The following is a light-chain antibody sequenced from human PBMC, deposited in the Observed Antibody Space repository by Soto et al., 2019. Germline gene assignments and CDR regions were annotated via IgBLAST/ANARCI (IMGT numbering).Light chain of an antibody. V-gene: IGLV2-23*01. J-gene: IGLJ2*01. CDR1: SSDVGSYNL. Sequence: ALTQPASVSGSPGQSITISCTGTSSDVGSYNLVSWYQQHPGKAPKLMIYEGSKRPSGVSNRFSGSKSGNTASLTISGLQAEDEADYYCCSYAGSSTFNVVFGGGTKLTVL. CDR2: EGS. CDR3: CSYAGSSTFNVV.